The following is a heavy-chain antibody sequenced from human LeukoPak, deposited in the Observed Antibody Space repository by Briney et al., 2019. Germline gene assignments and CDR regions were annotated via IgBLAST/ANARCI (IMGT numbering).Heavy chain of an antibody. Sequence: SETLSLTCTVSGCSISSYYWSWIRQPPGKGLEWIGYIYYSGSTNYNPSLKSRVTISVDTSKNQFSLKLSSVTAADTAVYYCARGGYSYGCYPKWAQFDYWGQGTLVTVSS. CDR1: GCSISSYY. J-gene: IGHJ4*02. V-gene: IGHV4-59*12. CDR3: ARGGYSYGCYPKWAQFDY. D-gene: IGHD5-18*01. CDR2: IYYSGST.